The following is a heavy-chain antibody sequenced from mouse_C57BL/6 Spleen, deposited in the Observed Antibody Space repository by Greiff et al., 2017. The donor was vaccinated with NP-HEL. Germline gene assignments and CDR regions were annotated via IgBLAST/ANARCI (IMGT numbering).Heavy chain of an antibody. CDR2: IDPSDSYT. CDR1: GYTFTSYW. V-gene: IGHV1-69*01. D-gene: IGHD2-5*01. CDR3: AMFYYSNSYAMDY. J-gene: IGHJ4*01. Sequence: QVQLQQPGAELVMPGASVKLSCKASGYTFTSYWMHWVKQRPGQGLEWIGEIDPSDSYTNYNQKFKGKSTLTVDKSYSTAYMQLSSLTSEDSAVYYCAMFYYSNSYAMDYWGQGTSVTVSS.